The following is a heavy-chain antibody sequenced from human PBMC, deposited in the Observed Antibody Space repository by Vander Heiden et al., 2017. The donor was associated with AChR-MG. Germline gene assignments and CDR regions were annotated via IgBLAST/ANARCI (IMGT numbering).Heavy chain of an antibody. CDR2: IYTSGST. V-gene: IGHV4-4*07. J-gene: IGHJ4*02. CDR3: AREPADYDFWSGYQTAPFDY. CDR1: GDSITSYY. Sequence: QVQLQESGPGLVKSSETLSLTCTVSGDSITSYYWSWIRQPAGKGLEWIGRIYTSGSTNYNPSLKSRVTMSVDTSKNQFSLKLRSVTAADTAVYYCAREPADYDFWSGYQTAPFDYWGQGTLVTVSS. D-gene: IGHD3-3*01.